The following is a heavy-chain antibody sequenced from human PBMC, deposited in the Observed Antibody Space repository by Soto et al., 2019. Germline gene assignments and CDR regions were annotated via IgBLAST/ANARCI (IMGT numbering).Heavy chain of an antibody. J-gene: IGHJ4*02. D-gene: IGHD5-18*01. CDR1: GYTFTSYY. Sequence: ASVKVSCKASGYTFTSYYMHWVRQAPGQGLEWMGIINPSGGSTSYAQKFQGRVTMTRDTSTSTVYMELSSLRSEDTAVYYCARAKQLDKAMVHFDYWGRGTLVTVSS. V-gene: IGHV1-46*01. CDR3: ARAKQLDKAMVHFDY. CDR2: INPSGGST.